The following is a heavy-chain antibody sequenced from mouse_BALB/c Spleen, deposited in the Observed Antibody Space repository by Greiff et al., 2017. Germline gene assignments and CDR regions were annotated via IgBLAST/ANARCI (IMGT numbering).Heavy chain of an antibody. CDR2: ISSGGST. J-gene: IGHJ2*01. V-gene: IGHV5-6-5*01. D-gene: IGHD1-1*01. CDR3: ARGDHYYGSSYYFDY. Sequence: EVKVVESGGGLVKPGGSLKLSCAASGFTFSSYAMSWVRQTPEKRLEWVASISSGGSTYYPDSVKGRFTISRDNARNILYLQMSSLRSEDTAMYYCARGDHYYGSSYYFDYWGQGTTLTVSS. CDR1: GFTFSSYA.